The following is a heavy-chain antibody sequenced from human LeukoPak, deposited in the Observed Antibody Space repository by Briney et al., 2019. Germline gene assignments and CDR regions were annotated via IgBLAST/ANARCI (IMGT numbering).Heavy chain of an antibody. CDR3: ARGGKLHPQSPY. CDR2: INQDGSEK. Sequence: GGSLRLSCAASGFTFTTYWMSWVRQAPGKGLEWVANINQDGSEKHYVDSVKGRFTISRDNGKNSLYLQMNSLGAEDTAVYYCARGGKLHPQSPYWGQGTLVTVSS. J-gene: IGHJ4*02. D-gene: IGHD3-16*01. CDR1: GFTFTTYW. V-gene: IGHV3-7*01.